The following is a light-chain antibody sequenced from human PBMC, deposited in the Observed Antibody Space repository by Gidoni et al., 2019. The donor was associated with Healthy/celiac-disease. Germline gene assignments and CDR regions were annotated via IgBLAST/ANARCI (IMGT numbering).Light chain of an antibody. CDR2: GAS. CDR1: QSVSSSY. CDR3: QQYGSSPRT. J-gene: IGKJ1*01. V-gene: IGKV3-20*01. Sequence: IVLTQSPGTLSLSPGERATLSCRASQSVSSSYLAWYQQKPGQAPRLLIYGASSRATGIPARFSGSGSWTAFTLTISRLAPDDFAVYYCQQYGSSPRTFGQGTKVEIK.